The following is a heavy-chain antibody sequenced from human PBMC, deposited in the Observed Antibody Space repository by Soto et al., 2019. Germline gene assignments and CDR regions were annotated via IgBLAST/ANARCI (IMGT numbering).Heavy chain of an antibody. J-gene: IGHJ6*02. Sequence: VQLQESGPGLVKPPQTLSLTCTVSGHSITNSDYYWNWIRQSPGKGLEWIASIDYSGNTYYNPSLKSRVVISADTSENLFSLKLRSGTAAATALYFCARDGRYYYGFDVWGQGTTVTVSS. V-gene: IGHV4-30-4*01. CDR3: ARDGRYYYGFDV. CDR2: IDYSGNT. CDR1: GHSITNSDYY.